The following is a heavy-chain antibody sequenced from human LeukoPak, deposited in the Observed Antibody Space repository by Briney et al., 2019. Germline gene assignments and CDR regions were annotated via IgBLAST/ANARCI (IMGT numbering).Heavy chain of an antibody. D-gene: IGHD2-2*01. J-gene: IGHJ4*02. V-gene: IGHV2-70*01. CDR2: IAWDDDK. Sequence: SGPALVKPAQTLTLTCTFSGFSLSTSGMCVSWIRLPPGKALEWLALIAWDDDKYYSTSLKTRLTISKDTSKNQVVLTMTNMEPVDTARYYCARTYSSSWLDYWGQGTLVTVSS. CDR3: ARTYSSSWLDY. CDR1: GFSLSTSGMC.